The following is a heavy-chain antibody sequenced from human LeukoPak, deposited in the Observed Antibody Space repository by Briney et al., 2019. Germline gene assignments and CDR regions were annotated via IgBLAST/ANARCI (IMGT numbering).Heavy chain of an antibody. J-gene: IGHJ4*02. Sequence: ASVKVSCKASGGTFSSYAISWVRQAPGQGLEWMGGIIPIFGTANYAQKFQGRVTITADESTSTAYMELSSLRSEDTAVYYCARAKRWLQLSGFDYWGQGTLVTDSS. CDR2: IIPIFGTA. D-gene: IGHD5-24*01. CDR3: ARAKRWLQLSGFDY. V-gene: IGHV1-69*13. CDR1: GGTFSSYA.